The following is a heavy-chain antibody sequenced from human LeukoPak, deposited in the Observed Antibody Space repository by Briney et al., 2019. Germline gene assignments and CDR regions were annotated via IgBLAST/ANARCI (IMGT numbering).Heavy chain of an antibody. V-gene: IGHV1-8*03. CDR2: VNPYSGDR. J-gene: IGHJ4*02. CDR3: ARTTSLTASGYDY. Sequence: GASVKVSCKTSGYTFTTYHINWVRQATGQGLEWLGWVNPYSGDRGYAQKFQGRLSITSDTSISTAYMELGSLRSDDTAVYFCARTTSLTASGYDYWGQGTLATVSS. CDR1: GYTFTTYH. D-gene: IGHD4-17*01.